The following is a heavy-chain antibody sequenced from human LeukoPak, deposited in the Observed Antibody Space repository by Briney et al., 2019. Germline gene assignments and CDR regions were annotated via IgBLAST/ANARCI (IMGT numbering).Heavy chain of an antibody. CDR2: IYYSGST. D-gene: IGHD3-10*01. Sequence: SETLSLTCTVSGGSISSYYWSWIRQPPGKGLEWIGYIYYSGSTNYNPSLKSRVTISVDTSKNQFSLKLSSVTAADTAVYYCARGLGFRYWGQGTLVTVSS. J-gene: IGHJ4*02. CDR1: GGSISSYY. V-gene: IGHV4-59*12. CDR3: ARGLGFRY.